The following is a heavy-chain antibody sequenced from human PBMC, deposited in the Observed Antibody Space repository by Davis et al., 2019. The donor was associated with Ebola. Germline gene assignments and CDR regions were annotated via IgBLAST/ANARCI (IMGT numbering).Heavy chain of an antibody. Sequence: PGGSLRLSCAASGFTFSSYEMNWVRQAPGKGLDWVSYISTGGTIIHYADSVKGRFTISRDNAKNSLYLQMNNLRVEDTAVYYCARDRDGAGTEFDYWGQGTLVTVSS. J-gene: IGHJ4*02. V-gene: IGHV3-48*03. CDR2: ISTGGTII. D-gene: IGHD3/OR15-3a*01. CDR3: ARDRDGAGTEFDY. CDR1: GFTFSSYE.